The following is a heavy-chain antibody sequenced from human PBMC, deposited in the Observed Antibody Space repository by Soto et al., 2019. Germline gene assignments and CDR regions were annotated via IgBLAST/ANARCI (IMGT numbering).Heavy chain of an antibody. V-gene: IGHV4-39*01. CDR3: VSRPIFGFPYGPFDY. D-gene: IGHD3-10*01. Sequence: QLQLQESGPGLVKPSETLSLTRSVSRGSIRSGSYYWAWIRQTPGKGLEWIATISYTETTYYNPSLKSRVAISVDLSKNQFSLRLNSMTAADMAVYYCVSRPIFGFPYGPFDYWGQGALVTVSS. J-gene: IGHJ4*02. CDR2: ISYTETT. CDR1: RGSIRSGSYY.